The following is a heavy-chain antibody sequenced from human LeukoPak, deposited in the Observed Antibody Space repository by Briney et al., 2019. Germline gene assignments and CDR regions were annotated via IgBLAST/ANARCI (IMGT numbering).Heavy chain of an antibody. Sequence: ASVKVSCKASGGTFSSYAISWVRQAPGQGLEWMGGIIPIFGTANYAQKFQGRVTITADKSTSTAYMELSSLRSEDTAVYYCARAPRRSHLKFDYWGQGTLVTVSS. D-gene: IGHD6-13*01. CDR3: ARAPRRSHLKFDY. CDR1: GGTFSSYA. V-gene: IGHV1-69*06. CDR2: IIPIFGTA. J-gene: IGHJ4*02.